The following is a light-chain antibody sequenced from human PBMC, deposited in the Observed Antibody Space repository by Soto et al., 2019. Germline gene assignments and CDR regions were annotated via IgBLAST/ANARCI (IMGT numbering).Light chain of an antibody. V-gene: IGKV1-5*01. Sequence: DIQMTQSPSSLSASVEDRVIITCRASQSISNHLNWYQQKPGKAPKLLIYDASSLESGVPSRFSGSGSGTEFTLTISSLQPDDFATYYCQQYNSYSLTFGGGTKVDIK. J-gene: IGKJ4*01. CDR2: DAS. CDR1: QSISNH. CDR3: QQYNSYSLT.